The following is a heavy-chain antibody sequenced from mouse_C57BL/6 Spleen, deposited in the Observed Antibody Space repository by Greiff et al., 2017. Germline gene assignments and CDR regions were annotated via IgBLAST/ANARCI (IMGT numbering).Heavy chain of an antibody. J-gene: IGHJ4*01. CDR3: EVGYYYSMDY. Sequence: VQLQQSGPELVKPGASVKISCKASGYAFSSSWMNWVKQRPGKGLEWIGRIFPGGGDTNYNGKFKGKATLTADKSSSTAYMQLSSLTSDDSAVYFCEVGYYYSMDYWGQGTTVTVSS. CDR2: IFPGGGDT. D-gene: IGHD2-2*01. V-gene: IGHV1-82*01. CDR1: GYAFSSSW.